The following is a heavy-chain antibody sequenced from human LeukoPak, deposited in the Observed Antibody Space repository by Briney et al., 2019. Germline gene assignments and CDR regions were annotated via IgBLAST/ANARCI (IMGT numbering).Heavy chain of an antibody. CDR1: GGSVSSGSYY. V-gene: IGHV4-61*01. CDR3: AREPGETDEGFEY. D-gene: IGHD1-14*01. CDR2: IYYSGST. Sequence: SETLSLTCTVSGGSVSSGSYYWNWIRQPPGKGLEWIGHIYYSGSTDYNPSLKSRVSISADTSKNQFTLKMTSVTAADTADYACAREPGETDEGFEYWGQGTLVTVSS. J-gene: IGHJ4*02.